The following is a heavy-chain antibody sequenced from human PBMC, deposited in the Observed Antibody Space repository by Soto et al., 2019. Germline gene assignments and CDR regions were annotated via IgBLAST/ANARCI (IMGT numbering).Heavy chain of an antibody. V-gene: IGHV3-23*01. CDR2: ISGSGGST. CDR1: GFTFSSYA. Sequence: EVQLLESGGGLVQPGGSLRLSCAASGFTFSSYAMSWVRQALGKGLVWVSAISGSGGSTYYADSVKGRFTISRDNSKNTLYLQMNSLRAEDTAVYYCAKAGGFGGYWYFDLWGRGTLVTVSS. J-gene: IGHJ2*01. D-gene: IGHD3-10*01. CDR3: AKAGGFGGYWYFDL.